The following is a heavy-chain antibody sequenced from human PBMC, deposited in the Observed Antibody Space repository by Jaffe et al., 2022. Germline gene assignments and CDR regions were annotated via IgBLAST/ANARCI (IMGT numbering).Heavy chain of an antibody. J-gene: IGHJ3*02. Sequence: QVQLVQSGAEVKKPGASVKVSCKASGYTFTSYGISWVRQAPGQGLEWMGWISAYNGNTNYAQKLQGRVTMTTDTSTSTAYMELRSLRSDDTAVYYCARDAVADASTLRKNVLRFLEWKPTTNWVAFDIWGQGTMVTVSS. CDR1: GYTFTSYG. CDR3: ARDAVADASTLRKNVLRFLEWKPTTNWVAFDI. CDR2: ISAYNGNT. D-gene: IGHD3-3*01. V-gene: IGHV1-18*01.